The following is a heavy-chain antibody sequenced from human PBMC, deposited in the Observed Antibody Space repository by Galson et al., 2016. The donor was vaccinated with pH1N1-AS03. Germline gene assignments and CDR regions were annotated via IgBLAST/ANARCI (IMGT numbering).Heavy chain of an antibody. J-gene: IGHJ4*02. D-gene: IGHD3-22*01. CDR3: AKNHLDTRGYYSVVDY. CDR1: GDSISNND. V-gene: IGHV3-30*18. CDR2: ISYDGSAR. Sequence: LSLTCTVSGDSISNNDFYWAWIRQAPGKGLEWVAAISYDGSARYYADSVKGRFTVSRDDSKNTLYLQMNSLSTEDTAIYYCAKNHLDTRGYYSVVDYWGQGTLVTVSS.